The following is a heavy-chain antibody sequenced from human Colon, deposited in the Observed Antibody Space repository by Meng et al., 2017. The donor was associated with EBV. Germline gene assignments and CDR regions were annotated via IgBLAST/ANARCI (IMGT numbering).Heavy chain of an antibody. D-gene: IGHD4-17*01. J-gene: IGHJ5*02. CDR1: GGSIRNDQW. CDR2: IYYSGST. CDR3: ARTNYGDYNWFDP. V-gene: IGHV4-4*02. Sequence: QVQLQESGPGLVKPSGTLALTGDVSGGSIRNDQWWSWIRQAPGKGLEWIGYIYYSGSTYYNPSLRSRVAISIDTSKNQFSLKLTSVTAADTAVYFCARTNYGDYNWFDPWGQGTLVTVST.